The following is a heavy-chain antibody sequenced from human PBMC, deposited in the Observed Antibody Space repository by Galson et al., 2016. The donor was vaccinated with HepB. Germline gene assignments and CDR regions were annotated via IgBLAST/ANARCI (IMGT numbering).Heavy chain of an antibody. CDR3: ARAGDRSGYFQLRWFDP. V-gene: IGHV3-30-3*01. Sequence: SLRLSCAASGLNFNNYVMHWVRQAPGKGLEWVALISFDVNNKYYADSVKGRFTISRDNAKNSLYLQMNSLRVEDTAVYYCARAGDRSGYFQLRWFDPWGQGTLVTVSS. D-gene: IGHD3-22*01. CDR2: ISFDVNNK. CDR1: GLNFNNYV. J-gene: IGHJ5*02.